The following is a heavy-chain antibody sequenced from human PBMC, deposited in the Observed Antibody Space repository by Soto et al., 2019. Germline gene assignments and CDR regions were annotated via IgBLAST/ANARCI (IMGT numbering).Heavy chain of an antibody. CDR2: TNPSGGST. V-gene: IGHV1-46*01. D-gene: IGHD1-1*01. CDR3: ATENPQTSALDY. J-gene: IGHJ4*02. CDR1: GYTFTTSY. Sequence: VASVKVSCKASGYTFTTSYIHWVRQAPGQGLKRMGITNPSGGSTTHAQKFQGRVTMTWDTSTSTVYMELSSLRSEDTAVYYCATENPQTSALDYWGQGTLVTVSS.